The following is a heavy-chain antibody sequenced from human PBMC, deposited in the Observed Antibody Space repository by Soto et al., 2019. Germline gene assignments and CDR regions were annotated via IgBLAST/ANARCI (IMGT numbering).Heavy chain of an antibody. D-gene: IGHD6-6*01. J-gene: IGHJ6*02. CDR3: ARGSSIAGLYYGMDV. V-gene: IGHV4-34*01. CDR1: FTSFTGYI. CDR2: INHSGST. Sequence: SDKLALTSAVDFTSFTGYIRGWIRQPPGKGLEWIGEINHSGSTNYNPSLKSRVTISVDTSKNQFSLKLSSVTAADTAVYYCARGSSIAGLYYGMDVWGQGTTVS.